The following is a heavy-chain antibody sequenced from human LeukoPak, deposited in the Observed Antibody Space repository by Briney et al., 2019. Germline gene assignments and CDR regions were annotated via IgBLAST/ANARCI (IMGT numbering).Heavy chain of an antibody. D-gene: IGHD6-13*01. V-gene: IGHV4-59*01. CDR2: IYYSGST. CDR3: ARSRGYFDY. CDR1: GGSISSYY. J-gene: IGHJ4*02. Sequence: SETLSLTCTVSGGSISSYYWSWIRQPPGKGLEWIGYIYYSGSTNYNPSLKSRVTISVETSKNQFSLKLSSVTAADTALYYCARSRGYFDYWGQGTLVTVSS.